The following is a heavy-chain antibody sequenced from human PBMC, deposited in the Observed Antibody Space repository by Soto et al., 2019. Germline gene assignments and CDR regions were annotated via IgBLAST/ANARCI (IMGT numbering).Heavy chain of an antibody. CDR1: GFTFTSSA. Sequence: GDSVKGSCKASGFTFTSSAVQWVRQARGQRLEWIGWIVVGSGNTNYAQKFQERVTITRDMSTSTAYMELSSLRSEDTAVYYCAAVSVGAESRSFDICRQLTMVTVS. D-gene: IGHD1-26*01. V-gene: IGHV1-58*01. J-gene: IGHJ3*02. CDR3: AAVSVGAESRSFDI. CDR2: IVVGSGNT.